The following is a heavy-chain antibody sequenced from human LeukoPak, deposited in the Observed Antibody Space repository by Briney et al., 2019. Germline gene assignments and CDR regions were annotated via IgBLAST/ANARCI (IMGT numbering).Heavy chain of an antibody. CDR3: ARHPGYSYAYVDY. V-gene: IGHV4-39*07. CDR2: IYYSGST. Sequence: KPSETLSLTCTVSGGSISSSSYYWGWIRQPPGKELEWIGSIYYSGSTYYNPSLKSRVTISVDTSKNQFSLKLSSVTAADTAVYYCARHPGYSYAYVDYWGQGTLVTVSS. D-gene: IGHD5-18*01. CDR1: GGSISSSSYY. J-gene: IGHJ4*02.